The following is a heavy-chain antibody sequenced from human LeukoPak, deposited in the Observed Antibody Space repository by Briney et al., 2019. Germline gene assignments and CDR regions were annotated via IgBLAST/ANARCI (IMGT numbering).Heavy chain of an antibody. J-gene: IGHJ4*02. CDR2: INHSGST. D-gene: IGHD4-23*01. V-gene: IGHV4-34*01. CDR3: ARSNDYGGNNYCY. CDR1: GGSFSGYY. Sequence: SETLSLTCAVYGGSFSGYYWSWIRQPPGKGLEWIGEINHSGSTNYNQSLKSRVTISVDTSKNQFSLKLSSVTAADTAVYYCARSNDYGGNNYCYWGQGTLVPVSS.